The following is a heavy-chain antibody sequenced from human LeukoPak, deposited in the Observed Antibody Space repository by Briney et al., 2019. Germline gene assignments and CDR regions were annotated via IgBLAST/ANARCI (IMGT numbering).Heavy chain of an antibody. CDR1: GYSFTSYW. J-gene: IGHJ5*02. CDR2: IYPGDSDT. CDR3: ARLGGYCSGGSCWLDP. Sequence: GESLEISCKGSGYSFTSYWIGWVRQMPGKGLEWMGIIYPGDSDTRYSPSFQGQVTISADKSISTAYLQWSSLKASDTAMYYCARLGGYCSGGSCWLDPWGQGTLVTVSS. D-gene: IGHD2-15*01. V-gene: IGHV5-51*01.